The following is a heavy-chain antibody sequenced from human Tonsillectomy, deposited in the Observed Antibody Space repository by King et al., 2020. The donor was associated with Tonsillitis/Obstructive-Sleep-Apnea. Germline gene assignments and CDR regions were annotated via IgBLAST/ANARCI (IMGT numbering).Heavy chain of an antibody. CDR3: ARDPGLLGNINDAFDV. J-gene: IGHJ3*01. D-gene: IGHD3-10*01. Sequence: QLVQSGAEVRKPGSSVKVSCKASVGTFTTYPISWVRQAPGQGLEWMGGIVPVFGTANYAQKFQGRITITADESTSTAYLQLSGLRSEDTAVYYCARDPGLLGNINDAFDVWGQGTTVTVSS. CDR2: IVPVFGTA. V-gene: IGHV1-69*01. CDR1: VGTFTTYP.